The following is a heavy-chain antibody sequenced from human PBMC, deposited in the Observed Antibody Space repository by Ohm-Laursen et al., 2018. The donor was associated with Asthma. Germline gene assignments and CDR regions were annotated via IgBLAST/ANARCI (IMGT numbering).Heavy chain of an antibody. CDR1: GFTFSSYG. J-gene: IGHJ4*02. CDR2: IWYDGSNK. V-gene: IGHV3-33*01. Sequence: SLRLSCAASGFTFSSYGMHWVRQAPGKGLEGVAVIWYDGSNKYYADSVKGRFTISRDNSKNTLYLQRNSLRAEDTAVYYCSRDPRYGDKRGYFDYWGQGTLVTVSS. CDR3: SRDPRYGDKRGYFDY. D-gene: IGHD4-17*01.